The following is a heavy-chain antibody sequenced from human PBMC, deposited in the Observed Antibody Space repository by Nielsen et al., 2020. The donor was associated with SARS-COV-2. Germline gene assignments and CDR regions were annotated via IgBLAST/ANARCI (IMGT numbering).Heavy chain of an antibody. J-gene: IGHJ5*02. CDR1: GFTFSGSA. CDR2: IRSKANSYAT. D-gene: IGHD2-2*02. V-gene: IGHV3-73*01. Sequence: GGSLRLSCAASGFTFSGSAMHWVRKASGKGLEWVGRIRSKANSYATAYAASVKGRFTISRDDSKKTAYLQMNSLKPEDTAVYYCAREAGYCSDTSCYSWFDPWGQGTLVTVSS. CDR3: AREAGYCSDTSCYSWFDP.